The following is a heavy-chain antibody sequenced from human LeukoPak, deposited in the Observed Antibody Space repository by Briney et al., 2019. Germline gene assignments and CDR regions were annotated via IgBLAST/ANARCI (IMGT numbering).Heavy chain of an antibody. CDR2: ISSSSSYI. V-gene: IGHV3-21*04. CDR1: GFTFSSYS. Sequence: GGSLRLSCAASGFTFSSYSMNWVRQAPGKGLEWVSSISSSSSYIYYADSVKGRFTISRDNAKNSLYLQMNSLRAEDTAVYYCAKVARGIVGAGDYFDYWGQGTLVTVSS. D-gene: IGHD1-26*01. J-gene: IGHJ4*02. CDR3: AKVARGIVGAGDYFDY.